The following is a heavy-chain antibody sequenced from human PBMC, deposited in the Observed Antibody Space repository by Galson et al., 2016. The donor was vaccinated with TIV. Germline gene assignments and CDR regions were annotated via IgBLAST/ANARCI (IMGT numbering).Heavy chain of an antibody. CDR3: ARPSDSSGYFDL. V-gene: IGHV1-69*13. CDR2: IVPIYRSP. Sequence: SVKVSCKASGGSFSNYYINWVRQAPGQGPEWMGGIVPIYRSPKYARRFQGRVTITADESTSTVFVELTSLTSDDTATYYCARPSDSSGYFDLWGRGTQVIVSS. CDR1: GGSFSNYY. D-gene: IGHD6-13*01. J-gene: IGHJ2*01.